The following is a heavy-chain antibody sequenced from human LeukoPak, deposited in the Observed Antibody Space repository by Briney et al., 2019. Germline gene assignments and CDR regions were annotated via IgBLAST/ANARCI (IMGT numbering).Heavy chain of an antibody. CDR2: IYYSGST. CDR3: ARHTPDYYDSSGYIDY. CDR1: GGSTSSYY. J-gene: IGHJ4*02. V-gene: IGHV4-59*08. Sequence: SETLSLTCTVSGGSTSSYYWSWIRQPPGKGLEWIGYIYYSGSTNYNPSLKSRVTISVDTSKNQFSLKLSSVTAADTAVYYCARHTPDYYDSSGYIDYWGQGTLVTVSS. D-gene: IGHD3-22*01.